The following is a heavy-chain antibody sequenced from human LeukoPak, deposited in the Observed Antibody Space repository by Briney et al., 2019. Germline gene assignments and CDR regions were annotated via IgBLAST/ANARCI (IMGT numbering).Heavy chain of an antibody. CDR1: GYTFTGYY. Sequence: ASVTVSCKGSGYTFTGYYMHWVRQAPGQGLEWMGWINPNSGGTNYAQKFQGRVTMTRDTSISTAYMELSRLRSDDTAVYYCARGTQLRYFDWLFSPFDYWGQGTLVTVSS. V-gene: IGHV1-2*02. CDR3: ARGTQLRYFDWLFSPFDY. J-gene: IGHJ4*02. CDR2: INPNSGGT. D-gene: IGHD3-9*01.